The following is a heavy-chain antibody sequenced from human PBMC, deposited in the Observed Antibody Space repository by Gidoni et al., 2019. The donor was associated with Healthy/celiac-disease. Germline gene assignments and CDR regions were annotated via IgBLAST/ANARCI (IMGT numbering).Heavy chain of an antibody. V-gene: IGHV3-30*18. CDR2: ISYYGSNK. CDR3: AKTPGYSYGTHFDY. J-gene: IGHJ4*02. CDR1: GFTFSSYG. D-gene: IGHD5-18*01. Sequence: QVQLVESGGGVCQPGRSMRLSCAAAGFTFSSYGMHWVRQATGKGLEWVAVISYYGSNKYYADAVKGRFTISRDNSKNTLYLQMNSLRAEDTAVYYCAKTPGYSYGTHFDYWGQGTLVTVSS.